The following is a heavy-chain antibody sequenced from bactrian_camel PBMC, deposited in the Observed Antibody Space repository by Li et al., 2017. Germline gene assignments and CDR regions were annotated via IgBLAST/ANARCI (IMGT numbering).Heavy chain of an antibody. J-gene: IGHJ6*01. CDR1: GRTLDNTC. CDR2: IWRVTSTT. D-gene: IGHD3*01. CDR3: AADYGPVMTSIQALGEMSAASFAS. Sequence: HVQLVESGGGSVQAGGFLRLSCAISGRTLDNTCVAWFRQAPGKEREAVAVIWRVTSTTGTADSVKGRFTITDDKAKNTVYLQMNNLKPEDTAMYYCAADYGPVMTSIQALGEMSAASFASWGQGTQVTVS. V-gene: IGHV3-3*01.